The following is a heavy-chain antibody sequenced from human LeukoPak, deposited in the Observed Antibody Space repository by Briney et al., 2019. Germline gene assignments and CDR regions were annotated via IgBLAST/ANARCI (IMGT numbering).Heavy chain of an antibody. Sequence: ASVKVSCKASGYTFTTYGINWVRQAPGQGLEWMGWINTNTGNPTYAQGFTGRFVFSLDTSVSTAYLQISSLKAEDTAVYYCARKVWLIPMDVWGNGTTVTVSS. J-gene: IGHJ6*03. CDR3: ARKVWLIPMDV. V-gene: IGHV7-4-1*02. CDR1: GYTFTTYG. CDR2: INTNTGNP. D-gene: IGHD6-19*01.